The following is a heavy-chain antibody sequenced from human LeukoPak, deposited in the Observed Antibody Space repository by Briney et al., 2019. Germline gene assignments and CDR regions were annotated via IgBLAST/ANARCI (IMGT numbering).Heavy chain of an antibody. V-gene: IGHV3-30*02. CDR2: ISYDGRNK. CDR3: AKEEYSSSQFYYFDY. D-gene: IGHD6-6*01. J-gene: IGHJ4*02. Sequence: GGSLRLSCAASGFTFSSYAMNWVRQAPGRGLEWLTFISYDGRNKYYAESVKGRFTVARDNSKNTLYLQVNSLRAEDTAVYYCAKEEYSSSQFYYFDYWGQGTLVTVSS. CDR1: GFTFSSYA.